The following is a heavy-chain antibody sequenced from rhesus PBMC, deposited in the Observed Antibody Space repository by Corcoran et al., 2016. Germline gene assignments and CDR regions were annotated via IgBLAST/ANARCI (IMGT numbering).Heavy chain of an antibody. D-gene: IGHD4-23*01. CDR2: ISYGGGT. J-gene: IGHJ4*01. CDR1: GGSISSSYYY. CDR3: AREAYSNYGKYFDY. Sequence: QVQLQESGPGLVKPSETLSLTCAVSGGSISSSYYYWSWIRQAPGKGLEWIGCISYGGGTSATPSLKSRVTISRGTSKNQFSLKLSSVTAADTAVYYCAREAYSNYGKYFDYWGQGVLVTVSS. V-gene: IGHV4-122*02.